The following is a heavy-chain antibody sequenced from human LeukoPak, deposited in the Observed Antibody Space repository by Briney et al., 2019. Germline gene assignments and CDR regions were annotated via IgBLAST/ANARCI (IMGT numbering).Heavy chain of an antibody. D-gene: IGHD5-24*01. CDR2: ISAYNGNT. V-gene: IGHV1-18*01. CDR3: ASTRGYNFRWFDP. Sequence: ASVKVSCKASGYTFTSYGMSWVRQAPGQGLEWMGWISAYNGNTNYAQRLQGRVTMTTDTSTSTAYMELRSLRSDDTAVYYCASTRGYNFRWFDPWGQGTLVTVSS. CDR1: GYTFTSYG. J-gene: IGHJ5*02.